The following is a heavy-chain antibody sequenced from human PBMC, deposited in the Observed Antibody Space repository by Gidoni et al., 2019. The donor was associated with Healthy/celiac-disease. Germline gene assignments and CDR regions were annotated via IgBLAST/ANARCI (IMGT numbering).Heavy chain of an antibody. D-gene: IGHD5-12*01. J-gene: IGHJ6*02. CDR2: IYDIWST. CDR3: ARQEIVATLESGRYYYYGMDV. V-gene: IGHV4-39*01. CDR1: GGSIGRSSYY. Sequence: QLQLQETGPGLVKHSETLSLTCTVTGGSIGRSSYYWGRIRQPPGKGLEWIGSIYDIWSTYYNPSLKSRFTISVDTSKIQFSLKLSSVTAADTAVYYCARQEIVATLESGRYYYYGMDVWGQGTTVTVSS.